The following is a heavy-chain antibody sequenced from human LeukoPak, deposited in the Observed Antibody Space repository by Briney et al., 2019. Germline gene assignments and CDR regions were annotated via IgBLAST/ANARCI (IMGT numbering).Heavy chain of an antibody. Sequence: ASVKVSCKASGYTFSSYAMHWVRQAPGQGLEWMGRINPNSGGTNYAQKFQGRVTMTRDTSISTAYMELSRLRSDDTAVYYCARATRHIVVVPAAIMFDPWGQGTLVTVSS. CDR3: ARATRHIVVVPAAIMFDP. D-gene: IGHD2-2*01. V-gene: IGHV1-2*06. J-gene: IGHJ5*02. CDR1: GYTFSSYA. CDR2: INPNSGGT.